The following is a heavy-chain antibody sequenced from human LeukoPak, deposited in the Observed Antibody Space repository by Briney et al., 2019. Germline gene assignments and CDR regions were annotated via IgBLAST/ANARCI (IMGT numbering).Heavy chain of an antibody. CDR2: IGGSSSSR. Sequence: PGGSLRLSCVASGFTFNTYSMNWVRQAPGKGLEWVSSIGGSSSSRYHADSVKGRFTTSRDNAKNSLYLQMNSLRAEDTAVYYCAKDKDPWKGTSISDFDYWGQGTLVTVSS. J-gene: IGHJ4*02. CDR1: GFTFNTYS. CDR3: AKDKDPWKGTSISDFDY. V-gene: IGHV3-21*01. D-gene: IGHD1-1*01.